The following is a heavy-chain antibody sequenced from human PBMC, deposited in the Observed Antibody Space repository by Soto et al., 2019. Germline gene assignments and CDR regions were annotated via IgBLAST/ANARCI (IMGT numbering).Heavy chain of an antibody. CDR2: IYYSGST. CDR3: ARADSSGYYYASLIDY. V-gene: IGHV4-30-4*01. CDR1: GGSISSGDYY. J-gene: IGHJ4*02. D-gene: IGHD3-22*01. Sequence: QVQLQESGPGLVKPSQTLSLTCTVSGGSISSGDYYWSWIRQPPGKGLEWIGYIYYSGSTYYNPSLTSRVTISVDTSKKQFSLKLSSVTAADTAVYYCARADSSGYYYASLIDYWGQGTLVTVSS.